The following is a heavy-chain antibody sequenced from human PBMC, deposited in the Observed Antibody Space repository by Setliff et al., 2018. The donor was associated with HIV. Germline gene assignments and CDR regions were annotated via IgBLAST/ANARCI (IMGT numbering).Heavy chain of an antibody. J-gene: IGHJ4*02. D-gene: IGHD6-19*01. CDR2: VTHSGRT. CDR3: ARGVRDNSGWSSYYFDY. Sequence: KTSETLSLTCTVSGDSIRSGDYYWSWIRQPPGKGLEWIGEVTHSGRTNYNPSLESRVTTSVDTSKKQFSLRLTSVTAADTAVYYCARGVRDNSGWSSYYFDYWGQGTLVTVSS. CDR1: GDSIRSGDYY. V-gene: IGHV4-34*01.